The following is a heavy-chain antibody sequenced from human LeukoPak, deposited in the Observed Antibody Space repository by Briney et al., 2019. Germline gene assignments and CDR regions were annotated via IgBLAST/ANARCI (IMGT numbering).Heavy chain of an antibody. CDR2: IWYGGSNK. Sequence: PGGSLRLSCAASGFTFSSYAMSWVRQAPGKGLEWVAVIWYGGSNKYYADSVKGRFTISRDNSKNTLYLQMNSLRAEDTAVYYCAKDPTGGSGYYLDYWGQGTLVTVSS. J-gene: IGHJ4*02. D-gene: IGHD3-22*01. V-gene: IGHV3-30*02. CDR3: AKDPTGGSGYYLDY. CDR1: GFTFSSYA.